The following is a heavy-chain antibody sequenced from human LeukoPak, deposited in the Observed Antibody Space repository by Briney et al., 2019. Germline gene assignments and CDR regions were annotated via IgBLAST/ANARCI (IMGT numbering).Heavy chain of an antibody. V-gene: IGHV4-59*12. CDR3: ARLFTAMVSGAFDI. Sequence: SETLSLTCTVSGGSISSYYWSWIRQPPGKGLEWIGYIYHSGSTYYNPSLKSRVTISVDRSKNQFSLKLSSVTAADTAVYYCARLFTAMVSGAFDIWGQGTMVTVSS. CDR1: GGSISSYY. J-gene: IGHJ3*02. D-gene: IGHD5-18*01. CDR2: IYHSGST.